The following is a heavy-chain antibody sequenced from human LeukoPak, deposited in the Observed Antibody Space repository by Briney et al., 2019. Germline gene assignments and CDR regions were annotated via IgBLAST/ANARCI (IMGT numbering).Heavy chain of an antibody. Sequence: GGCLRLSCAASGFTFDDYGMSWVRQAPGKGLEWVSGINWNGGSTGYADSVKGRFTISRDNAKNSLYLQMNSLRAEDTALYYCAREYSSGWFDVFDIWGQGTMVTVSS. CDR2: INWNGGST. V-gene: IGHV3-20*04. J-gene: IGHJ3*02. D-gene: IGHD6-19*01. CDR1: GFTFDDYG. CDR3: AREYSSGWFDVFDI.